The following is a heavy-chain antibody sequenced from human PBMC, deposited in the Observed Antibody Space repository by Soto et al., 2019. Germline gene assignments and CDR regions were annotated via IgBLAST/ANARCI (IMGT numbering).Heavy chain of an antibody. V-gene: IGHV4-34*02. CDR3: ARVQWFGMDGRY. CDR1: GGSFSGYY. CDR2: INHSGST. D-gene: IGHD3-10*01. Sequence: QVQLQQWGAGLLKPSETLSLTCAVYGGSFSGYYWSWIRQPPGKGLEWIGEINHSGSTIYNPSLESRVTISVDTSKNQFSLNLSSVTAADTAGYYCARVQWFGMDGRYWGQGTLVTVSS. J-gene: IGHJ4*02.